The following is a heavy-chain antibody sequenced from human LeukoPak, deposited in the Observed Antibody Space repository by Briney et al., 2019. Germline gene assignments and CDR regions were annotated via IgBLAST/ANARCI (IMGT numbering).Heavy chain of an antibody. J-gene: IGHJ4*02. CDR3: ARDINIDDYGDYGYFDY. V-gene: IGHV3-33*01. CDR1: GFTFSSYG. Sequence: GGSLRLSCAASGFTFSSYGMPWVRQAPGKGLEWVAVIWYDGSNKYYADSVKGRFTISRDNSKNTLYLQMNSLRAEDTAVYYCARDINIDDYGDYGYFDYWGQGTLVTVSS. D-gene: IGHD4-17*01. CDR2: IWYDGSNK.